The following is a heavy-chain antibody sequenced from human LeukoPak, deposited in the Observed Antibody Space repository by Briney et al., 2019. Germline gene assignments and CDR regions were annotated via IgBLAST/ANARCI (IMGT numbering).Heavy chain of an antibody. CDR2: IYYSGST. CDR3: ARVRYYDSSGYP. V-gene: IGHV4-30-4*08. D-gene: IGHD3-22*01. J-gene: IGHJ5*02. CDR1: GGSISSGDYY. Sequence: SETLSLTXTVSGGSISSGDYYWSWIRQPPGKGLQWIGYIYYSGSTYYNPSLKSRVTISVDTSMNQFSLKLSSVTAADTAVYYCARVRYYDSSGYPWGQGTLVTVSS.